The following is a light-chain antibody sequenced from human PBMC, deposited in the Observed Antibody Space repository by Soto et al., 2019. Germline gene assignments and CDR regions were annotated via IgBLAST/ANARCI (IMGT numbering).Light chain of an antibody. J-gene: IGLJ1*01. CDR1: SSNIGVGYH. CDR2: ANN. Sequence: QSVLTQPPSVSGAPGQRVTISCTGSSSNIGVGYHVHWYQQLPGTAPKLLIYANNRRPAGVPDRFSGSKSGNTASLTVSGLQAKDEADYYCSSYAGSNNYVFGTGTKVTVL. V-gene: IGLV1-40*01. CDR3: SSYAGSNNYV.